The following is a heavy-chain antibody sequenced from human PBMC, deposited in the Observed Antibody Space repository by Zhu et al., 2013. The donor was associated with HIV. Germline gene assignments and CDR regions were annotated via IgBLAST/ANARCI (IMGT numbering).Heavy chain of an antibody. CDR2: INPDSGDT. CDR3: ARSLGLTFGVVV. Sequence: QVQLVQTGAAVMQPGASVKLSCKASGYTFTGYYMHWVRQAPGQGFEWMGWINPDSGDTDYAQKFLGRVSITRDTSIGTAFMEVRRLTSDDTAVYYCARSLGLTFGVVVWGQGTLVTVSS. J-gene: IGHJ4*02. D-gene: IGHD3-3*01. CDR1: GYTFTGYY. V-gene: IGHV1-2*02.